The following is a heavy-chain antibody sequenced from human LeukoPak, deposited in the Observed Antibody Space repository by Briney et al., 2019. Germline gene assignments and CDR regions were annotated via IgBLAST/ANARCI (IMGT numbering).Heavy chain of an antibody. CDR3: ARNFVADAFDI. CDR2: ISSSSSYI. D-gene: IGHD5-12*01. J-gene: IGHJ3*02. V-gene: IGHV3-21*01. CDR1: GFTFSSYG. Sequence: GGSLRLSCAASGFTFSSYGMHWARQAPGKGLEWVSSISSSSSYIYYADSVKGRFTISRDNAKNSLYLQMNSLRAEDTAVYYCARNFVADAFDIWGQGTMVTVSS.